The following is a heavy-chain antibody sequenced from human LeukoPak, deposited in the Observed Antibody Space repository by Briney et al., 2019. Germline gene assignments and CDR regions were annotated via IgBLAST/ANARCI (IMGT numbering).Heavy chain of an antibody. V-gene: IGHV3-30-3*01. CDR1: GFTFSSYA. J-gene: IGHJ4*02. Sequence: GGSLRLSCAASGFTFSSYAMHWVRQAPGKGLEWVAVISYDGSNKYYADSVKGRFTISRDNSKNTLYLQMNSLRAEDTAVYYCARDRRWAAAGPFDYWGQGTLVTVSS. CDR2: ISYDGSNK. D-gene: IGHD6-13*01. CDR3: ARDRRWAAAGPFDY.